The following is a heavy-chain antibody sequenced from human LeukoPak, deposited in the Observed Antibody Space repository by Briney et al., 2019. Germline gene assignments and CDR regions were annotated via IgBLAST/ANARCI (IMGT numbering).Heavy chain of an antibody. CDR3: ARDKGPYWYFDL. Sequence: SETLSLTCTVSGGSISSYQWSWIRQPPGKGLEWIGYMYYSGSTKYNPSLKSRVTISGDTSKNQFSLKLISVTAADAAVYHCARDKGPYWYFDLWGRGTLVTVSS. V-gene: IGHV4-59*12. CDR1: GGSISSYQ. CDR2: MYYSGST. J-gene: IGHJ2*01.